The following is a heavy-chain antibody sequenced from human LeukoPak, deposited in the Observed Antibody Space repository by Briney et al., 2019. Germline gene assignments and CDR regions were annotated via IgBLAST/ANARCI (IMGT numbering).Heavy chain of an antibody. Sequence: SGPTLVKPTQTLTLTCTFSGFSLSTIGVGVAWIRLPPGKALEWLALIDWDDERRYSPSMKSRLTITKDTSKNQVVLTMTNMDPVDTATYYCARSLRLVPGVHHFDYWGRGTLVTVSS. J-gene: IGHJ4*02. V-gene: IGHV2-5*02. CDR2: IDWDDER. CDR1: GFSLSTIGVG. CDR3: ARSLRLVPGVHHFDY. D-gene: IGHD3-10*01.